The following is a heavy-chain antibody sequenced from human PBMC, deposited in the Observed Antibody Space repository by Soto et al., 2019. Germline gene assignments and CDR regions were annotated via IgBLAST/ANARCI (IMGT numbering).Heavy chain of an antibody. V-gene: IGHV4-30-2*01. Sequence: QLQLQESGSRLVKSSETLSLTCDVSGDTISTVCYTLAWIRQPPGKALDWIVHTYHSGTPYYNPSLKTRVIISVDTSKNQFSLKVRSVTAADTAVYHCARETYGHYVGYFDPWGQGIHVTVSS. CDR3: ARETYGHYVGYFDP. J-gene: IGHJ5*02. D-gene: IGHD3-3*01. CDR2: TYHSGTP. CDR1: GDTISTVCYT.